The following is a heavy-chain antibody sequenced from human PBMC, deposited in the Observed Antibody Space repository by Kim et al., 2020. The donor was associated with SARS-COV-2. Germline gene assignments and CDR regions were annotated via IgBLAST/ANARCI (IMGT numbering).Heavy chain of an antibody. CDR3: ARDLYYYGSGITDY. V-gene: IGHV3-53*05. J-gene: IGHJ4*02. D-gene: IGHD3-10*01. Sequence: YAESMEGRVTISRDNSKNTVYLQMNSLRPEDTAIYYCARDLYYYGSGITDYWGQGTPVTVSS.